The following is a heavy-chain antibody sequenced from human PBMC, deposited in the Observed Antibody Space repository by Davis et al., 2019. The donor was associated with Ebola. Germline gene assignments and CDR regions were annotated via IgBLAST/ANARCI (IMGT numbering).Heavy chain of an antibody. J-gene: IGHJ3*02. V-gene: IGHV3-74*01. CDR2: ISSDGGIT. Sequence: PGGSLRLSCAASGFTFSRYWMHWVRQAPGKGLVYVSRISSDGGITSYADSVKGRFTISRDNAKDSLYLQMNSLRAEDTAVYYCVRGGPSLTFGIWGLGTLVTVSS. CDR3: VRGGPSLTFGI. CDR1: GFTFSRYW.